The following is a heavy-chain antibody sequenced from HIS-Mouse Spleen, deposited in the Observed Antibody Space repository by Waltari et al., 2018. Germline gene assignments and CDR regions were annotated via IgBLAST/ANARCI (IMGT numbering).Heavy chain of an antibody. J-gene: IGHJ3*02. CDR3: ARDSDYYDSSGYWDAFDI. D-gene: IGHD3-22*01. V-gene: IGHV4-39*07. CDR2: IYYSGST. CDR1: GGSISSSSYY. Sequence: QLQLQESGPGLVKPSETLSLTCTVSGGSISSSSYYWGWIRKPPGKGLEWIGSIYYSGSTYYNPSLKSRVTISVDTSKNQFSLKLSSVTAADTAVYYCARDSDYYDSSGYWDAFDIWGQGTMVTVSS.